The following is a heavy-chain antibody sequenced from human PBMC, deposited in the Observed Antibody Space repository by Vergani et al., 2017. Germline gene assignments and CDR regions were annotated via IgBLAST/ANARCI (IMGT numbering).Heavy chain of an antibody. CDR2: IVVGSGNT. Sequence: QMQLVQSGPEVKKPGTSVKVSCKASGFTFTSSAMQWVRQARGQRLEWIGWIVVGSGNTNYAQKFQERVTITRDMSTSTAYMELSSLRSEDTAVYYCARDLAGDIVLMVSPGMDVWGQGTTVTVSS. CDR3: ARDLAGDIVLMVSPGMDV. CDR1: GFTFTSSA. J-gene: IGHJ6*02. D-gene: IGHD2-8*01. V-gene: IGHV1-58*02.